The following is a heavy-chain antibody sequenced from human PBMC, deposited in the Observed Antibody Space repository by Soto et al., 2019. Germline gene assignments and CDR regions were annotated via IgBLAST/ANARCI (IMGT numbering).Heavy chain of an antibody. CDR1: GGSFTYT. J-gene: IGHJ6*02. Sequence: SVKVSCKASGGSFTYTLSWVRQAPGQGLEWMGGIIPIFGTTNYAQKFQGRVTITADESTKTAYMELSTLRSEDTAVYYCARLHSHGTYGMDVWGQGATVTVSS. CDR3: ARLHSHGTYGMDV. CDR2: IIPIFGTT. V-gene: IGHV1-69*13. D-gene: IGHD5-18*01.